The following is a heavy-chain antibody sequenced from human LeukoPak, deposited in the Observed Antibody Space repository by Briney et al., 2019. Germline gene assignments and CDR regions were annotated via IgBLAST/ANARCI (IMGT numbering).Heavy chain of an antibody. CDR2: VSATDGAT. J-gene: IGHJ4*02. CDR3: AKFALQSDPFDY. D-gene: IGHD6-19*01. V-gene: IGHV3-23*01. CDR1: GFIFRSHA. Sequence: GGSLRLSCAASGFIFRSHAMNWVRQAPGKGLEWVSTVSATDGATFYAESVKGRFTISRDNSKNTLYLQMNSLRGDDTAIYYCAKFALQSDPFDYWGQGSLVTVSS.